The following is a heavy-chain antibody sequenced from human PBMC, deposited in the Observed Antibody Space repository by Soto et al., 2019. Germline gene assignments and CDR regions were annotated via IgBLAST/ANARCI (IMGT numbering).Heavy chain of an antibody. V-gene: IGHV3-9*01. CDR1: GFTFDDYV. CDR3: AISRRVVGGYIWGSYRYWAFDI. D-gene: IGHD3-16*02. Sequence: EVQLVESGGGLVQPGRSLRLSCAASGFTFDDYVMHLVRQAPGKGLEGVSGISWNSGSIGYADSVKGRFTISRDNATNSLYLRMSSLGAEDTAFYYCAISRRVVGGYIWGSYRYWAFDIWGQGTMVTVSS. J-gene: IGHJ3*02. CDR2: ISWNSGSI.